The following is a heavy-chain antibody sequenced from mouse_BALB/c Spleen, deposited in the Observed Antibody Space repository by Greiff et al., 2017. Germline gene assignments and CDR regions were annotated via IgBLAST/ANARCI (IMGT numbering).Heavy chain of an antibody. Sequence: EVQRVESGGGLVQPGGSRKLSCAASGFTFSSFGMHWVRQAPEKGLEWVAYISSGSSTIYYADTVKGRFTISRDNPKNTLFLQMTSLRSEDTAMYYCARSGFPYAMDYWGQGTSVTVSS. D-gene: IGHD3-1*01. V-gene: IGHV5-17*02. CDR3: ARSGFPYAMDY. CDR1: GFTFSSFG. J-gene: IGHJ4*01. CDR2: ISSGSSTI.